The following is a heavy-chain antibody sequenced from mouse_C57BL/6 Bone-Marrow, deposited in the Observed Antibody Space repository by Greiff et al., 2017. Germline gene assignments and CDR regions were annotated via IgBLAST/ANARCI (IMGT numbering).Heavy chain of an antibody. Sequence: QVQLQQSGAELARPGASVKLSCKASGYTFTSYGISWVKQRTGQGLEWIGEIYPRSGNTYYIEKFKGKATLTADQSSSTAYMELRSLSSEDSAVXFCGREGTGTDADWGQGTLVTVSA. CDR2: IYPRSGNT. CDR3: GREGTGTDAD. CDR1: GYTFTSYG. V-gene: IGHV1-81*01. D-gene: IGHD4-1*01. J-gene: IGHJ3*01.